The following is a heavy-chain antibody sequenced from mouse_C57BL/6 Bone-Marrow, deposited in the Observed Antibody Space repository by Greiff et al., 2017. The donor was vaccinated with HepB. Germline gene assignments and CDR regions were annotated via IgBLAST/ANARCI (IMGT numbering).Heavy chain of an antibody. J-gene: IGHJ2*01. Sequence: VQLQQSGAELVRPGASVTLSCKASGYTFTDYEMHWVKQTPVHGLEWIGAIDPETGGTAYNQKFKGKAILTADKSSSTAYMQLSSLTSEDSAVYFCATAQATGNYFDYWGQGTTLTVSS. CDR1: GYTFTDYE. CDR2: IDPETGGT. D-gene: IGHD3-2*02. CDR3: ATAQATGNYFDY. V-gene: IGHV1-15*01.